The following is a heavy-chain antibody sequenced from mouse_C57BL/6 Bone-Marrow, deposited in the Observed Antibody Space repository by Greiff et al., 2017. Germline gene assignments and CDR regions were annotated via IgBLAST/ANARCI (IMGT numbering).Heavy chain of an antibody. CDR3: ARYHYGSSPYWYFDV. V-gene: IGHV1-42*01. CDR1: GYSFTGYY. D-gene: IGHD1-1*01. J-gene: IGHJ1*03. CDR2: INPSTGGT. Sequence: VQLQQSGPELVKPGASVKISCKASGYSFTGYYMNWVKQSPEKSLEWIGEINPSTGGTTYNQKFKAKATLTVDKSSSTAYMQLKSLTSEDSAVYYCARYHYGSSPYWYFDVWGTGTTVTVSS.